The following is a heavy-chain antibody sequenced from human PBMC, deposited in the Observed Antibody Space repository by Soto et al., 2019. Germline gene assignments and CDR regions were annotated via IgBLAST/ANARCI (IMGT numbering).Heavy chain of an antibody. V-gene: IGHV4-4*02. J-gene: IGHJ4*02. CDR1: GGSIXSSNW. Sequence: PSETLSLTCAVSGGSIXSSNWWSWVRQPPGKGLEWIGEIYHSGSTNYNPSLKSRITINPDTSKNQFSLQLNSVTPEDTAVYYCARDHVGSPGDYWGQGTLVTVSS. CDR3: ARDHVGSPGDY. D-gene: IGHD1-26*01. CDR2: IYHSGST.